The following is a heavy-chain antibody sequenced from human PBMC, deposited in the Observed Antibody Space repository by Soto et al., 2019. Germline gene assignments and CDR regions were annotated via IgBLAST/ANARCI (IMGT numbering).Heavy chain of an antibody. V-gene: IGHV3-33*01. CDR2: IWYDGSNK. Sequence: QVQLVESGGGVVQPGRSLRLSCAASGFTFSSYGMHWVRQAPGKGLEWVAVIWYDGSNKYYADSVKGRFTISRDNSKNTLYLQMNSLRAEDTAVYYCARGTGLRGGGVIVPRVLGSDYWGQGTLVTVSS. CDR3: ARGTGLRGGGVIVPRVLGSDY. CDR1: GFTFSSYG. D-gene: IGHD3-16*02. J-gene: IGHJ4*02.